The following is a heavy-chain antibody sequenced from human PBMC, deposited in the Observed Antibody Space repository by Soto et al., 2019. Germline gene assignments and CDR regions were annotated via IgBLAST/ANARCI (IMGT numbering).Heavy chain of an antibody. CDR2: IYHSGST. CDR1: GGSISSGGYS. V-gene: IGHV4-30-2*01. CDR3: AGGPGVARNY. D-gene: IGHD5-12*01. J-gene: IGHJ4*02. Sequence: QLQLQESGSGLVKPSQTLSLTCAVSGGSISSGGYSWSWIRQPPGKGLEWIGYIYHSGSTYYNPSLKSRVTISVARPKNQFSRKLRSVPAADTAVYYCAGGPGVARNYWGQGTLVTVSS.